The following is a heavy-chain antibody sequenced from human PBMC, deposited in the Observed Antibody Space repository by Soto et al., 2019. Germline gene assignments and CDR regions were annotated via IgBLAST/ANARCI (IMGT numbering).Heavy chain of an antibody. D-gene: IGHD4-17*01. CDR1: GFTFTISA. CDR3: AAPYGDYENYYYGMDV. Sequence: SVKVSCKASGFTFTISAVQWVLQARGQRLEWIGWIVVGSGNTNYAQKFQERVTITRDMSTSTAYMELSSLRSEDTAVYYCAAPYGDYENYYYGMDVWGQGTTVTVSS. V-gene: IGHV1-58*01. J-gene: IGHJ6*02. CDR2: IVVGSGNT.